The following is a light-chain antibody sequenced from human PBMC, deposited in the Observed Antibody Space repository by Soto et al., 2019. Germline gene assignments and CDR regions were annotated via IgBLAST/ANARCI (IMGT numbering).Light chain of an antibody. CDR1: QSVGRNY. CDR2: ETS. J-gene: IGKJ4*01. V-gene: IGKV3-20*01. CDR3: QQFSSYPLT. Sequence: ELLLTQSPVTLTLSPWEIATLSCRASQSVGRNYLAWYQQKPGQAPRLFIYETSNWATGISDRFSGSGSGTDFTLTISRLEPEDFAVYYCQQFSSYPLTFGGGTKVDIK.